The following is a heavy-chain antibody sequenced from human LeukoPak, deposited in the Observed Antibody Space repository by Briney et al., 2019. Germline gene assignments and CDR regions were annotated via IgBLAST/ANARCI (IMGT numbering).Heavy chain of an antibody. CDR1: GFTFSSYA. V-gene: IGHV3-23*01. D-gene: IGHD6-19*01. Sequence: GGSLRLSCAASGFTFSSYAMSWVRQAPGKGLEWVSAISGSGGSTYYADSVKGRFTISRDNSKNTLYLQMNSLRAEDTAVYYCAKDQGGTVAGNIDYWGQGTLVTVSS. J-gene: IGHJ4*02. CDR3: AKDQGGTVAGNIDY. CDR2: ISGSGGST.